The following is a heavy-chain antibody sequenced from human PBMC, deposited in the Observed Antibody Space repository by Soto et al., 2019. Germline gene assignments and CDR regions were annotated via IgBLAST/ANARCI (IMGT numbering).Heavy chain of an antibody. CDR1: GFTLSSYS. Sequence: EVQLVESGGGLVQPGGSLRLSCAASGFTLSSYSMNWVRQAPGKGLEWVSYISSSSSTIYYADSVKGRFTISRDNAKNSLYLQMNSLRDDDTAVYYCARGPRTYSSSWYPDYWGQGTLVTVSS. J-gene: IGHJ4*02. D-gene: IGHD6-13*01. V-gene: IGHV3-48*02. CDR2: ISSSSSTI. CDR3: ARGPRTYSSSWYPDY.